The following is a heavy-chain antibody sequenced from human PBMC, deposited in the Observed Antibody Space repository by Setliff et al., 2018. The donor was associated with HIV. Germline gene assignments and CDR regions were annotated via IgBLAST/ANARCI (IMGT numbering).Heavy chain of an antibody. J-gene: IGHJ3*01. CDR1: GGSITSSSFY. CDR3: AREDSLVPVPATIRADGFDV. V-gene: IGHV4-39*07. D-gene: IGHD2-2*01. Sequence: SETLSLTCTVSGGSITSSSFYWAWIRQSPGKGLEWIGSVYYTGKTKYNPSLESRLTMSMDASESQFSLTLNSVTAADTAMYYCAREDSLVPVPATIRADGFDVWGQGTMVTVSS. CDR2: VYYTGKT.